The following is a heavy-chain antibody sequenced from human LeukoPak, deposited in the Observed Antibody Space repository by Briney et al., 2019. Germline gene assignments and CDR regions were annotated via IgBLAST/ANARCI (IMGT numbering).Heavy chain of an antibody. CDR2: INPNSGGT. V-gene: IGHV1-2*02. D-gene: IGHD2-8*01. Sequence: ASVKVSCKASGYTXTGHYMHWVRQAPGQGLEWMGWINPNSGGTNYAQKFQGRVTMTRDTSISTAYMELSRLRSDDTAVYYCARCALNGDPYDAFDMWGQGTMVTVSS. J-gene: IGHJ3*02. CDR1: GYTXTGHY. CDR3: ARCALNGDPYDAFDM.